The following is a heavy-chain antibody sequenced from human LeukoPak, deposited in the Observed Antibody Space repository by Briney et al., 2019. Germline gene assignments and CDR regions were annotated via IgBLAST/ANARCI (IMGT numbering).Heavy chain of an antibody. V-gene: IGHV3-30*04. Sequence: GGSLRLSCAASGFTFSSYAMHWVRQAPGKGLEWVAVISYDGSNKYYADSVKGRFTISRDNSKNTLHLQMNSLRAEDTAVFYCARVVGSYYGMDVWGQGTTVTVSS. D-gene: IGHD1-26*01. CDR3: ARVVGSYYGMDV. CDR1: GFTFSSYA. J-gene: IGHJ6*02. CDR2: ISYDGSNK.